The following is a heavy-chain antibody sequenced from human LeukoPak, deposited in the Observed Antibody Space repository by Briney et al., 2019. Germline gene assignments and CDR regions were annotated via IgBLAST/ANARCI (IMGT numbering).Heavy chain of an antibody. J-gene: IGHJ4*02. CDR2: IIPIFGTA. Sequence: ASVKVSCKASGGTFSSYAISWVRQAPGQGLEWMGGIIPIFGTANYARKFQGRVTITADESTSTAYMELSSLRSEDTAVYYCARERGYCSGGSCYSLDYWGQGTLVTVSS. V-gene: IGHV1-69*13. CDR3: ARERGYCSGGSCYSLDY. CDR1: GGTFSSYA. D-gene: IGHD2-15*01.